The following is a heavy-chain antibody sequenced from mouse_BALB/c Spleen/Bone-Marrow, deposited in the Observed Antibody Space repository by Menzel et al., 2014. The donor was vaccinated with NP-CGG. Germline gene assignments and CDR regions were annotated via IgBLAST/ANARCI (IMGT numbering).Heavy chain of an antibody. CDR1: GYTLTSYW. D-gene: IGHD2-1*01. J-gene: IGHJ4*01. CDR3: ARFPIYYGNYEAMDY. CDR2: IAPGSGST. Sequence: DLVKPGASVKLSCKASGYTLTSYWVNWIKQRPGQGLEWIGRIAPGSGSTYYNEMFKGKATLTVDTSSSTAYIQLSSLSSEDSGVYFCARFPIYYGNYEAMDYWGQGPSVTVSS. V-gene: IGHV1S41*01.